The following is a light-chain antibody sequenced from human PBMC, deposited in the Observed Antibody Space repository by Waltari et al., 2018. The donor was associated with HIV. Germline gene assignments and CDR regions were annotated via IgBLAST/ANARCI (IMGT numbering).Light chain of an antibody. Sequence: ASITCSGDALPNQYAYWYQQKAGQAPVLIIYKDSERPSGIPERFSGSSSGTTVTLTISGVQAEDEADYYCQSTDSSGTYVVFGGGTKVTVL. CDR1: ALPNQY. CDR3: QSTDSSGTYVV. J-gene: IGLJ2*01. V-gene: IGLV3-25*03. CDR2: KDS.